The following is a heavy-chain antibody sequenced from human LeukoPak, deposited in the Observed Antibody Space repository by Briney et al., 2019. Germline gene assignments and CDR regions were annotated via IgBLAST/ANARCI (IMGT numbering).Heavy chain of an antibody. CDR1: GGSFSGYY. CDR3: ARVRITMIVVVHPYGMDV. CDR2: INHSGST. Sequence: SETLSLTCAVYGGSFSGYYWSWIRQPPGKGLEWIGEINHSGSTNYNPSLKSRVTISVDTSKNQFSLKLSFVTAADTAVYYCARVRITMIVVVHPYGMDVWGQGTTVTVSS. J-gene: IGHJ6*02. D-gene: IGHD3-22*01. V-gene: IGHV4-34*01.